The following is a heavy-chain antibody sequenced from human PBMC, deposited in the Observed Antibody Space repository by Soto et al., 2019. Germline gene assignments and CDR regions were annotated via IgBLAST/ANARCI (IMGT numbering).Heavy chain of an antibody. CDR3: ATGALGAFDI. CDR1: GGSFSGYY. V-gene: IGHV4-34*01. D-gene: IGHD7-27*01. Sequence: SETLSLTCAVYGGSFSGYYWSWIRQPPGKGLEWIGEINHSGSTNYNPSLKSRVTISVDTSKNQFSLKLSSVTAADTAVYYCATGALGAFDIWGQGTMVTVSS. J-gene: IGHJ3*02. CDR2: INHSGST.